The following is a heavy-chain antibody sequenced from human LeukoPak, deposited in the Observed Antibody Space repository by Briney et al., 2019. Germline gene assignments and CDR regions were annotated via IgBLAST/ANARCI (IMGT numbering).Heavy chain of an antibody. CDR2: INHSGST. V-gene: IGHV4-34*01. Sequence: PGGCLRLSCAASGYTFSSYAMSWVRQAPGKGLEWIGEINHSGSTNYNPSLKSRVTISVDTSKNQFSLKLSSVTAADTAVYYCATVRYCSGGSCYFRGIDYYYYGMDVWGQGTTVTVSS. D-gene: IGHD2-15*01. J-gene: IGHJ6*02. CDR3: ATVRYCSGGSCYFRGIDYYYYGMDV. CDR1: GYTFSSYA.